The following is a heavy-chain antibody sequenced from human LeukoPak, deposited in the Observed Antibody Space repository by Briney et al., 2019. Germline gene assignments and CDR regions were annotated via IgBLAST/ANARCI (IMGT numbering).Heavy chain of an antibody. CDR3: ARGMYGSGTYYIGDAFDI. CDR1: GFTFSYNY. D-gene: IGHD3-10*01. CDR2: IYRGGST. Sequence: PGGSLRLSCAVSGFTFSYNYMSWVRLAPGKGLEWVATIYRGGSTYYADSVKGRFTISRDNAENMLYLQMNSLRDEDTALYYCARGMYGSGTYYIGDAFDIWGRGTMVTVSS. V-gene: IGHV3-53*01. J-gene: IGHJ3*02.